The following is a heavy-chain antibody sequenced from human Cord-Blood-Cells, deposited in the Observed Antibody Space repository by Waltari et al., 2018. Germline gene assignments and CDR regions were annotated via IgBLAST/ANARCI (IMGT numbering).Heavy chain of an antibody. V-gene: IGHV3-74*01. CDR2: IKSEGSST. J-gene: IGHJ4*02. Sequence: EVQLVESGGGLVQPGGSLRLSCAASGFTFSSYWMHWVRQAPGKGLGWVARIKSEGSSTSYAACVKGRFTISRDNAKNTLYLQMNSLRAEDTAVYYCARDQVSSSWYDYWGQGTLVTVSS. D-gene: IGHD6-13*01. CDR1: GFTFSSYW. CDR3: ARDQVSSSWYDY.